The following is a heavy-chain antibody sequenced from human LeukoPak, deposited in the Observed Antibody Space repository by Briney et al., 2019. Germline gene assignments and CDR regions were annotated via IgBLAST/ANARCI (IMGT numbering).Heavy chain of an antibody. CDR2: MNPNSGNT. Sequence: ASVKVSCKASGYTFTSYDINWVRQATGQGLEWMGWMNPNSGNTGYAQKFQCRVTMTGNTSISTAYMELSSLRSEDTAMYYCARGLGSPVGRNYWGQGTLVTVSS. J-gene: IGHJ4*02. CDR1: GYTFTSYD. D-gene: IGHD1-26*01. V-gene: IGHV1-8*01. CDR3: ARGLGSPVGRNY.